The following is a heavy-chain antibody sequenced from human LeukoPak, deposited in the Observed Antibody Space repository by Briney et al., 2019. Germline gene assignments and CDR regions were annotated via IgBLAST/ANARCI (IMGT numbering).Heavy chain of an antibody. V-gene: IGHV4-39*01. Sequence: PSETLSLTCTVSGGSIISSSYDWGWIRQPPGKGLEWIGSIYYSGSTYYNPSLKSRVTISVDTSKNQFSLKLSSVTAADTAVYYCARPGYGYGYSNYFDYWGQGPLVTVSS. D-gene: IGHD5-18*01. CDR2: IYYSGST. CDR1: GGSIISSSYD. J-gene: IGHJ4*02. CDR3: ARPGYGYGYSNYFDY.